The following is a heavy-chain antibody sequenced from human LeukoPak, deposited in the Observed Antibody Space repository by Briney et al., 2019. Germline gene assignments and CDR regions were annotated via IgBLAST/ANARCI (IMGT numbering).Heavy chain of an antibody. V-gene: IGHV4-30-2*01. CDR2: IYHSGST. Sequence: KPSETLSLTCTVSGGSISSTTYYWGWIRQPPGKGLEWIGYIYHSGSTYYNPSLKSRVTISVDRSKNQFSLKLSSVTAADTAVYYCARAKWLRRVYYFDYWGQGTLVTVSS. CDR3: ARAKWLRRVYYFDY. CDR1: GGSISSTTYY. D-gene: IGHD5-12*01. J-gene: IGHJ4*02.